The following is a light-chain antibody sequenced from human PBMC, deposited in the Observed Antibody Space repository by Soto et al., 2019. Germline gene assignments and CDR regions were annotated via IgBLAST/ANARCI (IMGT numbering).Light chain of an antibody. CDR1: SSDVGGYNY. Sequence: QSVLTQPASVSGSPGQSITISCTGTSSDVGGYNYVSWYQHHPGKAPKLIIYDVSNRPSGVSNRFSGSKSGNTASLTISGLQPEDEADYYCSSYTTGNTRQIVFGTGTKVT. CDR3: SSYTTGNTRQIV. V-gene: IGLV2-14*03. J-gene: IGLJ1*01. CDR2: DVS.